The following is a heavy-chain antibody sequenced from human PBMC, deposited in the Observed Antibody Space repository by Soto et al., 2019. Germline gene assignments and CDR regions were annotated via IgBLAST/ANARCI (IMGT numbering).Heavy chain of an antibody. J-gene: IGHJ5*02. CDR3: ARAPWLVAVRFDP. CDR1: GFTFSSYA. Sequence: QVQLVESGGGVVQPGRSLRLSCAASGFTFSSYAMHWVRQAPGKGLEWVAVISYDGSNKYYADSVKGRFTISRDNSKKTLYLQMNSLRAEDTAVYYCARAPWLVAVRFDPWGQGTLVTVSS. D-gene: IGHD2-15*01. CDR2: ISYDGSNK. V-gene: IGHV3-30-3*01.